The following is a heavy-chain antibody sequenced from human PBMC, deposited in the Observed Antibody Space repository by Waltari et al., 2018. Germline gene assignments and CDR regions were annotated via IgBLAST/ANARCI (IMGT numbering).Heavy chain of an antibody. D-gene: IGHD3-22*01. CDR3: ARGPYYFDSSGYDY. CDR2: IHHDGNT. J-gene: IGHJ4*02. V-gene: IGHV4-4*02. Sequence: VQLVESGGGLVQPGGSLRLSCVASGFTFSSYWMSWVRQAPGKGLEWIGDIHHDGNTNFNPSLKSRVTMSIDTSKNQFSLKLRSVTAADTAVYYCARGPYYFDSSGYDYWGQGTLVTVSS. CDR1: GFTFSSYW.